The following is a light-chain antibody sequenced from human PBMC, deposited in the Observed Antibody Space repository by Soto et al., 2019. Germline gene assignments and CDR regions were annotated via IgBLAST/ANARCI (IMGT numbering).Light chain of an antibody. J-gene: IGKJ2*01. CDR3: QQRSNWYT. V-gene: IGKV3-11*01. CDR2: DAS. Sequence: EIVLTQSPATLSLSPGERATLSCRASQGVSSSLAWYQQKPGQAPRLLIYDASTRATGIPARFSGGGSGTDFTLTISSLEPEDFAVYYCQQRSNWYTFGQGTKLEIK. CDR1: QGVSSS.